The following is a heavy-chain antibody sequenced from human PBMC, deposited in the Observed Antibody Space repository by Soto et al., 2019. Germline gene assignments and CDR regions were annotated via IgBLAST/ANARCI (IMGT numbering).Heavy chain of an antibody. CDR3: ARATLQQLGGMDV. CDR2: IYYSGST. V-gene: IGHV4-59*01. CDR1: GGSISSYY. Sequence: QVQLQESGPGLVKPSETLSLTCTVSGGSISSYYWSWIRQPPGKGLEWIGYIYYSGSTKYNPSLKSRVTISVDTSKNQFSLKLSSVTAADTAVYYCARATLQQLGGMDVWGQGTTVTVSS. J-gene: IGHJ6*02. D-gene: IGHD6-13*01.